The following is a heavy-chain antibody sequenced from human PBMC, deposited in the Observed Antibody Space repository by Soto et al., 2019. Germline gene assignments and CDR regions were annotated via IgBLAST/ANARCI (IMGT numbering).Heavy chain of an antibody. CDR1: GGSISSYY. V-gene: IGHV4-4*07. CDR3: ARDVGYCSSTSCYTGPFDY. Sequence: KTSETLSLTCTVSGGSISSYYWSWIRQPAGKGLEWIGRIYTSGSTNYNPSLKSRVTMSVDTSKNQFSLKLSSVTAADTAVYYCARDVGYCSSTSCYTGPFDYWGQGTLVTVSS. J-gene: IGHJ4*02. D-gene: IGHD2-2*02. CDR2: IYTSGST.